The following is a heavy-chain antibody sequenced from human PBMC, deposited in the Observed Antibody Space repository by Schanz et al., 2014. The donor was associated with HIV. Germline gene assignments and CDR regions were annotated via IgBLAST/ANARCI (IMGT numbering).Heavy chain of an antibody. Sequence: QVQLQQWGAGLLKPSETLSLTCAVYGASLSGHQWTWIRQPPGKGLEWIGEINHRRSTSYNPSLKSRVTISVDTSKNQFSLKLSSVTGADTAVYYCARDSAMDYFDSWGQGTVVTVSS. CDR2: INHRRST. D-gene: IGHD6-13*01. CDR3: ARDSAMDYFDS. J-gene: IGHJ4*02. V-gene: IGHV4-34*02. CDR1: GASLSGHQ.